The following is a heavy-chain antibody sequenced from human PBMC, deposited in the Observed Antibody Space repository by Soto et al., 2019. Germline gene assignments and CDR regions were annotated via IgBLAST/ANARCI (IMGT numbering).Heavy chain of an antibody. CDR1: GFTFSSYG. D-gene: IGHD4-4*01. Sequence: PGWSLRLSCAASGFTFSSYGMHWVRQAPGKGLEGVAFISYDGSNKYYADSVKGRFTISRDNSKNTLYLQMNSLRAEDTDVYYCAKVRTTVTTWYFDYWGQGTLVTVSS. CDR2: ISYDGSNK. CDR3: AKVRTTVTTWYFDY. J-gene: IGHJ4*02. V-gene: IGHV3-30*18.